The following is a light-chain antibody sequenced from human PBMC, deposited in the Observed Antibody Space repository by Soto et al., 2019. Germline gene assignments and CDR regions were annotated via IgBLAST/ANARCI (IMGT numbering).Light chain of an antibody. CDR2: DVS. Sequence: QSALTQPASVYGSPGQSISISCTGSSSDVGGYNYVSWCQQHPGKAPKTMIYDVSNRPSGVSNRFSGSKSGNTASLTISGLQAEDEADYYCSSYTSSGTWVFGGGTKLTVL. J-gene: IGLJ3*02. CDR1: SSDVGGYNY. V-gene: IGLV2-14*03. CDR3: SSYTSSGTWV.